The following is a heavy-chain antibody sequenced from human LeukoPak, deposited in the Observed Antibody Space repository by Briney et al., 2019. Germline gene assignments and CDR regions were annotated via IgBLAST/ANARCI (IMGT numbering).Heavy chain of an antibody. V-gene: IGHV4-39*07. CDR1: GGSISSSSYY. J-gene: IGHJ5*02. CDR3: ATGHQMNDH. CDR2: IYYSGST. Sequence: PSETLSLTCTVSGGSISSSSYYWGWIRQPPGKGLEWIGNIYYSGSTYYNPSLKSRVTISVDTSKNRFSLKLSSVTAADTAVYYCATGHQMNDHWGQGTLVTVSS.